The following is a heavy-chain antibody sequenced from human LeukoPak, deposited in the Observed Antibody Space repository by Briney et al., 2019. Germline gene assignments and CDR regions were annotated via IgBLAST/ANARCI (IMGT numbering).Heavy chain of an antibody. CDR3: ARDSARGYSYGYNAFDI. CDR1: LYTLINYG. V-gene: IGHV1-18*01. J-gene: IGHJ3*02. D-gene: IGHD5-18*01. CDR2: ITAGNGNT. Sequence: GASVPVSFKASLYTLINYGIGWVGQAPRQGLEWMGWITAGNGNTNYAQKVQGRVTMTTDTSTSAAYMELRSLRSDDTAVYFCARDSARGYSYGYNAFDIWGQGTMVTVSS.